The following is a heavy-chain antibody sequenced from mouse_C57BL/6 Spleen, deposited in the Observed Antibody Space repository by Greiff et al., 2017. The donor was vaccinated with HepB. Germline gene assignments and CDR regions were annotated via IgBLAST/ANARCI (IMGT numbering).Heavy chain of an antibody. J-gene: IGHJ2*01. CDR1: GFTFSSYA. CDR3: ARGDGYSFDY. V-gene: IGHV5-4*01. CDR2: ISDGGSYT. D-gene: IGHD2-3*01. Sequence: VQLKESGGGLVKPGGSLKLSCAASGFTFSSYAMSWVRQTPEKRLEWVATISDGGSYTYYPDNVKGRFTISRDNAKNNLYLQMSNLKSEDTAMYYCARGDGYSFDYWGQGTTLTVSS.